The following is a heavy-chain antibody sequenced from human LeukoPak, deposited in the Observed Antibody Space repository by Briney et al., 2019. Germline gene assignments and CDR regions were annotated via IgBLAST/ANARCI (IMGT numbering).Heavy chain of an antibody. V-gene: IGHV3-48*01. CDR1: GFPFSSYG. J-gene: IGHJ6*03. D-gene: IGHD3-10*01. Sequence: GGSLRLSCAASGFPFSSYGMSWVRQAPGKGLEWVSYISSSSSTIYYADSVKGRFTISRDNAKNSLYLQMNSLRAEDTAVYYCAKGAYYYGSGSYYKTRNYYYYYYMDVWGKGTTVTVSS. CDR2: ISSSSSTI. CDR3: AKGAYYYGSGSYYKTRNYYYYYYMDV.